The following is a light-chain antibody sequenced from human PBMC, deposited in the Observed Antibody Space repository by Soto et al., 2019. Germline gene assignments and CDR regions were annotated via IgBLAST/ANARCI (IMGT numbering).Light chain of an antibody. CDR1: QGISSY. J-gene: IGKJ2*01. CDR2: AAS. Sequence: IQLTQSPSSLSASVGDRVTITCRASQGISSYLAWYQQKPGKAPKFLIYAASTLQRGVPSRFSGSGSGTDFTLTISSLQPEDFATYFCQQLNSYPPTVGQWTELEIK. CDR3: QQLNSYPPT. V-gene: IGKV1-9*01.